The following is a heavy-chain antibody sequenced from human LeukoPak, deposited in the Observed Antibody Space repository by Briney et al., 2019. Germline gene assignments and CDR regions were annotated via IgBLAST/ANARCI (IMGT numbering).Heavy chain of an antibody. Sequence: GASVKVSCKASGYTFTSYGISWVRQAPGQGLEWMGWISAYNGNTNYAQKLQGRVTMTTDTSTSTAYMELRSLRSDDTAVYYCARGPRGGQLVYYYYGMDVWGQGTTVTVSS. CDR1: GYTFTSYG. J-gene: IGHJ6*02. V-gene: IGHV1-18*01. D-gene: IGHD6-13*01. CDR2: ISAYNGNT. CDR3: ARGPRGGQLVYYYYGMDV.